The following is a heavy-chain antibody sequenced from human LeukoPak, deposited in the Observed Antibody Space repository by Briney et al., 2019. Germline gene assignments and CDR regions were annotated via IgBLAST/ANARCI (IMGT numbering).Heavy chain of an antibody. V-gene: IGHV3-48*03. CDR1: GFTFSSYE. D-gene: IGHD3-22*01. CDR2: ISSSGSTI. CDR3: AREYYYDSSGYYLVY. Sequence: GGSLRLSCAASGFTFSSYEMNWVRRAPGKGLEWVSYISSSGSTIYYADSVKGRFTISRDNAKNSLYLQMNSLRAEDTAVYYCAREYYYDSSGYYLVYWGQGTLVTVSS. J-gene: IGHJ4*02.